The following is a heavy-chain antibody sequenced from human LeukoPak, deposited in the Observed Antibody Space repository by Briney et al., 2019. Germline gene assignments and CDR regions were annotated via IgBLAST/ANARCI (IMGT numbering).Heavy chain of an antibody. V-gene: IGHV3-53*01. J-gene: IGHJ6*03. Sequence: HPGGSLRLSCAASGFTVSSNYMSWVRQAPGKGLEWVSVIYSGGSTYYADSVKGRFTISRDNSKNTLYLQMNSLRAEDTAVYYCARVYYYYYYMDVWGKGTTVTISS. CDR1: GFTVSSNY. CDR2: IYSGGST. CDR3: ARVYYYYYYMDV.